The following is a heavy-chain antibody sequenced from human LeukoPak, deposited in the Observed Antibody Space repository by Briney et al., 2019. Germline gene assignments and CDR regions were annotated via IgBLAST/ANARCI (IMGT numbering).Heavy chain of an antibody. Sequence: GGSLSLSCAASGFTVSRNYMSWVPHAPGKGLEWVSFIYCGYSTYYADSVMGRFTISRDNSKNALFLQMTRLRAEDTAVYYCARVLFGSGSYSPYFDYWGQGTLVTVSS. J-gene: IGHJ4*02. V-gene: IGHV3-53*01. D-gene: IGHD3-10*01. CDR2: IYCGYST. CDR1: GFTVSRNY. CDR3: ARVLFGSGSYSPYFDY.